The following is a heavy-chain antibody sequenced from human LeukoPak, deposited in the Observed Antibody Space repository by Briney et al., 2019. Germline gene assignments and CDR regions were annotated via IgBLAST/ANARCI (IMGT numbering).Heavy chain of an antibody. CDR3: ARASEYSSGWYTDY. CDR1: GGSFSGYY. J-gene: IGHJ4*02. Sequence: SETLSLTCAVYGGSFSGYYWSWIRQPPGKGLEWIGEINHSGSTNYNPSLKSRVTISVDTSKNQFSLKLSSVTAADTAVYYCARASEYSSGWYTDYWGQGTLVTVSS. V-gene: IGHV4-34*01. CDR2: INHSGST. D-gene: IGHD6-19*01.